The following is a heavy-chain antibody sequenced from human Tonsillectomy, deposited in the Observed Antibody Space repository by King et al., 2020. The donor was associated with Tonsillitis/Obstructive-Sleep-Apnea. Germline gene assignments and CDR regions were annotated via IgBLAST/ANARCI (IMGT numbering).Heavy chain of an antibody. CDR3: AAFTVGSYLDLSSY. D-gene: IGHD3-10*01. CDR1: GGSFSGYY. J-gene: IGHJ4*02. CDR2: INHSGST. Sequence: VQLQQWGAGLLKPSEPLSLTCAVYGGSFSGYYWSWIRQPPGKGLEWIGEINHSGSTNYNPSLKSRVTISVDTSKNQFSLKLSSVTAADTAVYYCAAFTVGSYLDLSSYWGQGTLVTVSS. V-gene: IGHV4-34*01.